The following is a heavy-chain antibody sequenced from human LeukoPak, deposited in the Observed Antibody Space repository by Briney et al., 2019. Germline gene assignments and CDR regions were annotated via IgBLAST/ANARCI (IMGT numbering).Heavy chain of an antibody. D-gene: IGHD6-19*01. V-gene: IGHV3-23*01. CDR2: IGGSGSTT. Sequence: TGGSLRLSCAASGFIFSNYGMSWVRQAPGKGLEWVSAIGGSGSTTYYADSVKGRFTISRDNSKNTLYLQMNSLRAEDTAVYYCARDHSSGWYSDYFDYWGQGTLVTVSS. J-gene: IGHJ4*02. CDR3: ARDHSSGWYSDYFDY. CDR1: GFIFSNYG.